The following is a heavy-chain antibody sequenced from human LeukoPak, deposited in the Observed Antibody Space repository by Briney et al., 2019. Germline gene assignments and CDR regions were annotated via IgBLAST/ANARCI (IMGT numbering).Heavy chain of an antibody. CDR3: ARGLMVYATDAFDI. CDR2: ISSSSSYI. J-gene: IGHJ3*02. D-gene: IGHD2-8*01. V-gene: IGHV3-21*01. CDR1: GFTFSSYS. Sequence: GGSLRLSCAASGFTFSSYSMNWVRQAPGKGLEWVSSISSSSSYIYYADSVKGRFTISRDNAKNSLYLQMNSLRAEDTAVYYCARGLMVYATDAFDIWGQGTMVTVSS.